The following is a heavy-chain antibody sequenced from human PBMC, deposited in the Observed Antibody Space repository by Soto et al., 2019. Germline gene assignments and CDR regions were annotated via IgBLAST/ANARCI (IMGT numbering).Heavy chain of an antibody. D-gene: IGHD4-17*01. Sequence: LSLTCSVSGDSMTGANWGWFRQSPEKGLEWIGYIDYSGSTNYNPSLRSRITITIDTSSNQFSLNLASVTAADAAVYYCTRARYGDHFDSWGQGTLVTVSS. J-gene: IGHJ4*02. V-gene: IGHV4-59*01. CDR1: GDSMTGAN. CDR2: IDYSGST. CDR3: TRARYGDHFDS.